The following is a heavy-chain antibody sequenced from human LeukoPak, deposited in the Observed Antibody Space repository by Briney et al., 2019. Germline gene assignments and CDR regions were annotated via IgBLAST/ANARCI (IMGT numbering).Heavy chain of an antibody. CDR1: VSDDSITNYY. CDR2: IFTSGNT. Sequence: SETLSLTCTVSVSDDSITNYYWSWIRQPAGKGLEYIGRIFTSGNTDYNPSLKSRVTMSIYTSKKQFSLKVSSATAADTAVYYCARAREYGDYFDFWGQGTLVTVSS. J-gene: IGHJ4*02. D-gene: IGHD4-17*01. V-gene: IGHV4-4*07. CDR3: ARAREYGDYFDF.